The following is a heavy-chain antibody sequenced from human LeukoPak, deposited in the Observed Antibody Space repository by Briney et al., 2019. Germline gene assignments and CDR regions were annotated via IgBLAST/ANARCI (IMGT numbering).Heavy chain of an antibody. D-gene: IGHD5-24*01. CDR1: GYTFDNYG. Sequence: ASVKVSCKASGYTFDNYGISWVRQAPGQGLEWMGWISAYDGNTNYANKLQGRVIMTTDASTSTAFMELRSLTSDDTAVYFCARDFGMFTISHGDAFAIWGQGTVVTVSS. V-gene: IGHV1-18*01. CDR2: ISAYDGNT. J-gene: IGHJ3*02. CDR3: ARDFGMFTISHGDAFAI.